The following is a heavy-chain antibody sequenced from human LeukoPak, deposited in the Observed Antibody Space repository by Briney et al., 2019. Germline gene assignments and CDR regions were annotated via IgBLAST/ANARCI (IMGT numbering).Heavy chain of an antibody. CDR3: ARRIIFDY. J-gene: IGHJ4*02. Sequence: QTGGSLRLSCAASGFTFDDYAMHWVRQAPGKGLEWVAVISYDGSNKYYADSVKGRFTISRDNSKDTLYLQMNSLRAGDTAVYYCARRIIFDYWGQGTLVTVSS. V-gene: IGHV3-30*04. CDR1: GFTFDDYA. CDR2: ISYDGSNK.